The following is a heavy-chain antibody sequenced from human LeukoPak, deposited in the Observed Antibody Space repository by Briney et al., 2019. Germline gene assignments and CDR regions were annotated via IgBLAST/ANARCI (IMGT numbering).Heavy chain of an antibody. D-gene: IGHD4-11*01. CDR2: IWSDGSNR. V-gene: IGHV3-33*01. J-gene: IGHJ4*01. CDR3: ARDAQRGFDYSNSLEY. CDR1: GFIFSHYG. Sequence: GGSLRLSCAASGFIFSHYGMHWVRQAPGKGLEWVAVIWSDGSNRFYAGSVKGRFTISRDNSQNTVFLQMNSLRVEDTAMYYCARDAQRGFDYSNSLEYWGHGTLVTVSS.